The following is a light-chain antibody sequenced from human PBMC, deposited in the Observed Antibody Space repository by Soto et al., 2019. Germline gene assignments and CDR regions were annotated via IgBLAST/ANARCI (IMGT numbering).Light chain of an antibody. CDR3: QQYNNWHPRYT. Sequence: EIVMTQSPATLSVSPGERATLSCRASQSVSSSLAWYQQKPGQAPRLLIYRASIRATGIPARFSGSGSGTEFTLTISSLQSEDFAVYYCQQYNNWHPRYTFGQGTKLEIK. CDR1: QSVSSS. V-gene: IGKV3-15*01. CDR2: RAS. J-gene: IGKJ2*01.